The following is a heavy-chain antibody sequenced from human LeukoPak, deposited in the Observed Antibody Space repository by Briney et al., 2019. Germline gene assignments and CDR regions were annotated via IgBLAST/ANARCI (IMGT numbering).Heavy chain of an antibody. CDR1: GFTFSSYS. J-gene: IGHJ4*02. V-gene: IGHV3-21*01. CDR2: ISSGSSYI. Sequence: GGSLRLSCAASGFTFSSYSMSWVRQAPGKGLEWVSSISSGSSYIYYADSVKGRFTISRDNAKNSLYLQMNSLRAEDTAVYYCARAAWYYYDSSGYYPDYWGQGTLVTVSS. CDR3: ARAAWYYYDSSGYYPDY. D-gene: IGHD3-22*01.